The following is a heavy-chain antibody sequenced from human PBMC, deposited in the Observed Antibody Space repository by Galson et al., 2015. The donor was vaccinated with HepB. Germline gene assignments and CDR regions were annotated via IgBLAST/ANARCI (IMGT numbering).Heavy chain of an antibody. J-gene: IGHJ6*02. D-gene: IGHD6-19*01. V-gene: IGHV1-18*04. CDR3: AREYNSGWYSYGMDV. CDR2: ISAYNGNT. Sequence: SVKVSCKASGYTFTSYGISWVRQAPGQGLEWMGWISAYNGNTNYAQKLQGRVTMTTDTSTSTAYMELRSLRSDDTAVYYCAREYNSGWYSYGMDVWGQGTTVTVSS. CDR1: GYTFTSYG.